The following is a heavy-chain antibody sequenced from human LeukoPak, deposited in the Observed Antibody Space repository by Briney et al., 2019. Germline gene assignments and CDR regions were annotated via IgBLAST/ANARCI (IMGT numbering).Heavy chain of an antibody. V-gene: IGHV4-4*07. CDR2: IYTGSI. J-gene: IGHJ4*02. Sequence: SETLSLTCTVYGGSISTYYWSWTRQTAGKGLEWIGRIYTGSINYNPSLKSRVTMSVDTSKNQLSLKLTSVTAADTAVYYCARGVTAGHSGYDHWGQGTLVTVSS. CDR1: GGSISTYY. CDR3: ARGVTAGHSGYDH. D-gene: IGHD5-12*01.